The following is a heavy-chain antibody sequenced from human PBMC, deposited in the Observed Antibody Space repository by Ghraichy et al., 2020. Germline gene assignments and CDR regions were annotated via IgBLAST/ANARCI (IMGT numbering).Heavy chain of an antibody. Sequence: GGSLRLSCAAAVFTYDDFSMIWVRQAPGKGLEWVSLSSWDGIGTYYADSVKGRFTVTRDNSRGSIYLQMNSLRTEDTALYYCARDSGGFKSLTVTSGWDYWGQGTLVTVSS. D-gene: IGHD4-17*01. CDR1: VFTYDDFS. J-gene: IGHJ4*02. V-gene: IGHV3-43*01. CDR2: SSWDGIGT. CDR3: ARDSGGFKSLTVTSGWDY.